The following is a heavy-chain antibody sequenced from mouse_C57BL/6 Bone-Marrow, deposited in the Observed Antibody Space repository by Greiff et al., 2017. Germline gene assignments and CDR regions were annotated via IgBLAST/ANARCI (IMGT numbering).Heavy chain of an antibody. J-gene: IGHJ3*01. Sequence: EVQVVESGGGLVQPGGSLKLSCAASGFTFSDYGMAWVRQAPRQGPEWVAFISNLAYSNYYADTVTGRFTISRENAKNTLYLEMSSLRSEDTAMYYCAKGDWFAYWGQGTLVTVSA. CDR2: ISNLAYSN. CDR3: AKGDWFAY. CDR1: GFTFSDYG. V-gene: IGHV5-15*01.